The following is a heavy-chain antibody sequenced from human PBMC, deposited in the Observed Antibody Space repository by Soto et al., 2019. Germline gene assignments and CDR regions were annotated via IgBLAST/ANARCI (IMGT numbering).Heavy chain of an antibody. V-gene: IGHV3-23*01. D-gene: IGHD3-16*01. CDR2: ISGSGGST. CDR3: AKFVGETTDFDP. CDR1: GFTFSSYA. Sequence: EVQLLESGGGLVQPGGSLRLSCAASGFTFSSYAMSWVRQAPGKGLEWVSAISGSGGSTYYADSVKGRVTISRDNSKNTLYLQMNSLRAEDTAVYYCAKFVGETTDFDPWGQGTLVTVAS. J-gene: IGHJ5*02.